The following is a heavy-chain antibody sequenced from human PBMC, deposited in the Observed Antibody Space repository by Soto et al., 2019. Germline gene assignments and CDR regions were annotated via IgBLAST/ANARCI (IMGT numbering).Heavy chain of an antibody. CDR1: GGSFSGYY. CDR2: INHSGST. Sequence: PSETLSLTCAVYGGSFSGYYWSWIRQPPGKGLEWIGEINHSGSTNYNPSLKSRVTISVDTSKNQFSLKLSSVTAADTAVYYCARGPPPHVWGSYRSFDYWGQGTPVTVSS. J-gene: IGHJ4*02. CDR3: ARGPPPHVWGSYRSFDY. D-gene: IGHD3-16*02. V-gene: IGHV4-34*01.